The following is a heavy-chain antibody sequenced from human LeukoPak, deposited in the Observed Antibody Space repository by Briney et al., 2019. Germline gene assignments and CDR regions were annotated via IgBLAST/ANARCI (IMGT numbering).Heavy chain of an antibody. J-gene: IGHJ5*02. Sequence: SETLSLTCTVSGGSISSYYWSWIRQPPGKGLEWIGYIYYSGSTNYNPSLKSRVTISVDTSKNHFSLKLSSVTAADTAVYYCARISRDIVVVPGAIGWFDPWGQGTLVTVSS. CDR3: ARISRDIVVVPGAIGWFDP. D-gene: IGHD2-2*01. V-gene: IGHV4-59*08. CDR1: GGSISSYY. CDR2: IYYSGST.